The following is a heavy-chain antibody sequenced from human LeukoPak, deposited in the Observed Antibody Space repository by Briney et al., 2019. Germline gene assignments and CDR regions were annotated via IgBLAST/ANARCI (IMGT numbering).Heavy chain of an antibody. Sequence: PSETLSLTCSVSNGAVKNYYWTWIRQPPGHGLAWIGNFLYSGTTTYRASLDSRLIISVDNSKNTVSLRLFSVTAADTAVYYCATLVYSGSRYHFDTWGQGTLVTVSS. J-gene: IGHJ4*02. CDR2: FLYSGTT. V-gene: IGHV4-59*02. CDR3: ATLVYSGSRYHFDT. D-gene: IGHD1-26*01. CDR1: NGAVKNYY.